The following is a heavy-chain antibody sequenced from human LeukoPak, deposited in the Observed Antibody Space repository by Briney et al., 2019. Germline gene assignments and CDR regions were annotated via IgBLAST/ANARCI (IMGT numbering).Heavy chain of an antibody. D-gene: IGHD2-2*01. CDR3: AKEAGVVPAAPTSTFDY. Sequence: PGGSLRLSCAVSGFTFSSYSMNWVRQAPGKGLEWVSVISGSGGSTYYADSVKGRFTISRDNSKNTLYLQMNSLRAEDTAVFYCAKEAGVVPAAPTSTFDYWGQGTLVTVSS. CDR1: GFTFSSYS. V-gene: IGHV3-23*01. CDR2: ISGSGGST. J-gene: IGHJ4*02.